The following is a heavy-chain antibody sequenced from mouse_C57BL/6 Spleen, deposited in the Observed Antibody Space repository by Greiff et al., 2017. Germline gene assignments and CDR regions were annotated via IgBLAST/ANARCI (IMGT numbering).Heavy chain of an antibody. CDR2: IDPSDSYT. J-gene: IGHJ2*01. Sequence: QVQLQQPGAELVMPGASVKLSCTASGYTFTSYWMHWVKQRPGQGLEWIGEIDPSDSYTNYNQKFKGKSTLTVDKSSSTAYMQLSSLTSEDSAVYYCARRNSNFFDYWGQGTTLTVSS. V-gene: IGHV1-69*01. CDR1: GYTFTSYW. D-gene: IGHD2-5*01. CDR3: ARRNSNFFDY.